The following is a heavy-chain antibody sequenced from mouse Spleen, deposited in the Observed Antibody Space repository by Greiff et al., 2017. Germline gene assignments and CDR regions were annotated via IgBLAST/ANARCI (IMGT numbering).Heavy chain of an antibody. CDR2: IYPGDGDT. CDR1: GYAFSSSW. CDR3: ARRGGMWFAY. J-gene: IGHJ3*01. Sequence: VQLQQSGPELVKPGASVKISCKASGYAFSSSWMNWVKQRPGKGLEWIGRIYPGDGDTNYNGKFKGKATLTADKSSSTAYMQLSSLTSEDSAVYFCARRGGMWFAYWGQGTLVTVSA. V-gene: IGHV1-82*01. D-gene: IGHD2-10*02.